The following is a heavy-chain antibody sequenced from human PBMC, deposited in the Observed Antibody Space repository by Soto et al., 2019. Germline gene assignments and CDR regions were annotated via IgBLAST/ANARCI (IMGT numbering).Heavy chain of an antibody. D-gene: IGHD3-10*01. J-gene: IGHJ5*02. V-gene: IGHV3-23*01. Sequence: EVQLLESGGGLVQPGGSLRLSCAASGITFSSSAMSWVRQAPGKGLEWVSDISVSGGSTYYADSVKGRFTISRDNSKNTLYLQMNSLRSEDTAVYYCANSAMVRGGGWFDPWGQGTLVTLSS. CDR1: GITFSSSA. CDR3: ANSAMVRGGGWFDP. CDR2: ISVSGGST.